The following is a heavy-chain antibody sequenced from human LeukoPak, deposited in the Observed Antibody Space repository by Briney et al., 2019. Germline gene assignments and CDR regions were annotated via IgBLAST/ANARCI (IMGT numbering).Heavy chain of an antibody. Sequence: GGSLRLSCAASGFTVSSDYMSWVRQAPGKGLEWVSVIYSGGSTYYADSVKGRFTISRDNSKNTLYLQMNSLRAEDTAVYYCAREMWDSYGYVDYWGQGTLVTVSS. CDR1: GFTVSSDY. CDR2: IYSGGST. CDR3: AREMWDSYGYVDY. J-gene: IGHJ4*02. D-gene: IGHD5-18*01. V-gene: IGHV3-66*01.